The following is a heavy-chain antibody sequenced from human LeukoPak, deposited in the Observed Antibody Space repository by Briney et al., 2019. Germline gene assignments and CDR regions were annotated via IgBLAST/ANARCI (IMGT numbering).Heavy chain of an antibody. CDR2: ISSSGFTI. Sequence: PGGSLRLSCAASAFSFSSYEMNWVRQAPGKGLESVSYISSSGFTIYYADSVEGRFTISRDNAKNSLYLQMNSLRAEDTAVYYCARSPITMVRGVHAFDIWGQGTMVTVSS. D-gene: IGHD3-10*01. CDR3: ARSPITMVRGVHAFDI. J-gene: IGHJ3*02. V-gene: IGHV3-48*03. CDR1: AFSFSSYE.